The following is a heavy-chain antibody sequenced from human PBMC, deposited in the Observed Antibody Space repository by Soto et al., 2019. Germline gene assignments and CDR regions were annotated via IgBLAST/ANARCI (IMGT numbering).Heavy chain of an antibody. Sequence: SVKVSFKASGYTFTSYGISWVRQAPGQGLEWMGWINPYNGNTNYAQKLQGRVTMTTDTSTSTAYMELRSLRSDDTAVYYCARDPVGGNWFDPWGQGTLVTVSS. J-gene: IGHJ5*02. CDR1: GYTFTSYG. V-gene: IGHV1-18*01. CDR2: INPYNGNT. CDR3: ARDPVGGNWFDP. D-gene: IGHD1-26*01.